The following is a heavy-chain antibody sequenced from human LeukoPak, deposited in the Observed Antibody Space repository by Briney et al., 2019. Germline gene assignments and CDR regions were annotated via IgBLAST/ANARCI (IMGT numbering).Heavy chain of an antibody. CDR3: ARGGRTISGRFSY. Sequence: SETLSLTCTIHGGSFSGYYWSWIRQVPGKGLEWIGEITDTGSTDYSPSLKGRVTMSIDTSKNQHSLSLTSVTAADTAVYFCARGGRTISGRFSYWGRETPVTVSS. J-gene: IGHJ4*02. CDR1: GGSFSGYY. V-gene: IGHV4-34*01. D-gene: IGHD4/OR15-4a*01. CDR2: ITDTGST.